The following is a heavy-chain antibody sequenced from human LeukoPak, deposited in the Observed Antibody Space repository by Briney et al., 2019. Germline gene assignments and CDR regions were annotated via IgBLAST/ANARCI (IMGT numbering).Heavy chain of an antibody. D-gene: IGHD3-3*01. V-gene: IGHV1-2*02. CDR1: GYTFTGYY. CDR2: INPNSGGT. CDR3: ARGSDDFWSGYSPSF. Sequence: ASVKVSCKASGYTFTGYYMHWVRQAPGQGLEWMGWINPNSGGTNYAQKFQGRVTMTRDTSISTAYMELSRLRSDDTAVYYCARGSDDFWSGYSPSFWGQGTLVTVSS. J-gene: IGHJ4*02.